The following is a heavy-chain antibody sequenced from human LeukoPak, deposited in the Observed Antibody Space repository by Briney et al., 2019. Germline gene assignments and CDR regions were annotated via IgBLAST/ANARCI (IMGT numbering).Heavy chain of an antibody. Sequence: GGSLRLSCAASGFTFSSYEMNWVRQAPGKGLERVSYISSSGSTIYYADSVKGRFTISRDNAKNSLYLQMNSLRAEDTAVYYCARLKQQLVRNNWFDPWGQGALVTVSS. V-gene: IGHV3-48*03. J-gene: IGHJ5*02. D-gene: IGHD6-13*01. CDR3: ARLKQQLVRNNWFDP. CDR1: GFTFSSYE. CDR2: ISSSGSTI.